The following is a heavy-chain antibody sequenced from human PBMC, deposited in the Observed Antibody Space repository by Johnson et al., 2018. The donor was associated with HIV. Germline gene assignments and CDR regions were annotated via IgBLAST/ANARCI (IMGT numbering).Heavy chain of an antibody. CDR1: GLIFSSYW. V-gene: IGHV3-7*03. J-gene: IGHJ3*01. Sequence: VQLVESGGGLVRPGGSLRLSCAASGLIFSSYWMSWVHQAPGKGLEWVANIKQDESEKYYVDSVKGRFTISRDNAKNTLSLQMNNLRVEDTGIYHCARVGDSFGFDVWGQGTMVTFSS. CDR2: IKQDESEK. CDR3: ARVGDSFGFDV. D-gene: IGHD3-16*01.